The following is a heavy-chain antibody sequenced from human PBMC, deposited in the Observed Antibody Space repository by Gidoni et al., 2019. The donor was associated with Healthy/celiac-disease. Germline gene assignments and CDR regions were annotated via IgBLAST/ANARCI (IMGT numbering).Heavy chain of an antibody. CDR3: ARRGYYDFWSGFGTYDY. CDR1: GGSFSGYY. CDR2: INHSGST. Sequence: QVQLQQWGAGLLKPSETLSLTCAVYGGSFSGYYWSWIRQPPGKGLEWIGEINHSGSTNYNPSLKSRVTISVDTSKNQFSLKLSSVTAADTAVYYCARRGYYDFWSGFGTYDYWGQGTLVTVSS. D-gene: IGHD3-3*01. J-gene: IGHJ4*02. V-gene: IGHV4-34*01.